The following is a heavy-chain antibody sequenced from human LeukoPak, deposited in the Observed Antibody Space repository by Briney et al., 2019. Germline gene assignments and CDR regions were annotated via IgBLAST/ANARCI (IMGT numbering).Heavy chain of an antibody. CDR3: ARFYGGNSGMLPRATFDI. Sequence: SQTLSLTRTVSGGSLSSGGYYWSWIRQHPGKGLEWIGYIYYRRSPYYNPSLKSRVIISVDTSKNQFSLKLSSVTAADTSVYYCARFYGGNSGMLPRATFDIWGQGTMVTVPS. D-gene: IGHD4-23*01. CDR2: IYYRRSP. V-gene: IGHV4-31*03. J-gene: IGHJ3*02. CDR1: GGSLSSGGYY.